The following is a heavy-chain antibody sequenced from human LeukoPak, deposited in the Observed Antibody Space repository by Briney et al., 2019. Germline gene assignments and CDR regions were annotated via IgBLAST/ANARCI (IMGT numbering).Heavy chain of an antibody. CDR3: AKDRSQAQYTYGTLDY. J-gene: IGHJ4*02. CDR1: GFTFSSYS. CDR2: ISSSSSTI. D-gene: IGHD5-18*01. V-gene: IGHV3-48*01. Sequence: SGGSLRLSCAASGFTFSSYSMNWVRQAPGKGLEWVSYISSSSSTIYYADSVKGRFTISRDNSKNTLYLQMNSLRAEDTAVFYCAKDRSQAQYTYGTLDYWGQGTLVTVSS.